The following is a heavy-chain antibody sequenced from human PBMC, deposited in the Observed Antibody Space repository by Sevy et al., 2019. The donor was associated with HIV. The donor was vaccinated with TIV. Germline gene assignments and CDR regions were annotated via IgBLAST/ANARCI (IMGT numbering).Heavy chain of an antibody. D-gene: IGHD6-6*01. J-gene: IGHJ3*02. Sequence: GESLKISCKGSGYSFTSYWIGWVRQMPGKGLEWMGIIYPGDSDTRYSPSFQGQVTISADKSISTAYLQWSSLKASDTAMYYCARGGRAARPHDAFDIWGQGTMVTVSS. V-gene: IGHV5-51*01. CDR3: ARGGRAARPHDAFDI. CDR1: GYSFTSYW. CDR2: IYPGDSDT.